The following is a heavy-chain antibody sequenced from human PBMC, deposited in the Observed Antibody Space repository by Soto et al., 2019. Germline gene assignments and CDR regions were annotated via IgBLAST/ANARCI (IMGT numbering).Heavy chain of an antibody. Sequence: GGSLRLSCAASGFTFSSYAMSWVRQAPGKGLEWVSAISGSGGSTYYADSVKGRFTISRDSSKNTLYLQMNSLRAEDTAVCYFANESHQITIFGLVIRPQGMDVWCPGATLSVSS. CDR2: ISGSGGST. CDR3: ANESHQITIFGLVIRPQGMDV. D-gene: IGHD3-3*01. J-gene: IGHJ6*02. V-gene: IGHV3-23*01. CDR1: GFTFSSYA.